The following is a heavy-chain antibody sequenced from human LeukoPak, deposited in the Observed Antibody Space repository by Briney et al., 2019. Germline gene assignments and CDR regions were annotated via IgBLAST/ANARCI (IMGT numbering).Heavy chain of an antibody. Sequence: GGSLRLSCAASGFTFSSYEMNWVRQAPGKGLEWVSYISSSGSTIYYADSVKGRFTISRDNAKNSLYLQMNSLRAEDTAVYYCAKVLGYSYAPNDYWGQGTLVTVSS. J-gene: IGHJ4*02. CDR1: GFTFSSYE. V-gene: IGHV3-48*03. D-gene: IGHD5-18*01. CDR2: ISSSGSTI. CDR3: AKVLGYSYAPNDY.